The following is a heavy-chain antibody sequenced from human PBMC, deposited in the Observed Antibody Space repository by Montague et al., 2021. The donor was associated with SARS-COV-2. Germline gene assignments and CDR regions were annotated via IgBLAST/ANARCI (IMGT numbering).Heavy chain of an antibody. D-gene: IGHD3-10*01. V-gene: IGHV3-7*03. CDR2: IKQDGSEK. CDR3: ARDLLSYGSGSYYLSYGMDV. J-gene: IGHJ6*02. Sequence: SLRLSCAASGFTFSSYWMSWVRQAPGKGLEWVANIKQDGSEKYYVDSVKGRFTISRDNAKNSLYPQMNSLRAEDTAVYYCARDLLSYGSGSYYLSYGMDVWGQGTTVTVSS. CDR1: GFTFSSYW.